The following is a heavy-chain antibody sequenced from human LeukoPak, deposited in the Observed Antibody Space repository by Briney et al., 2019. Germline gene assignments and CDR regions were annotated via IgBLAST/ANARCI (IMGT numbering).Heavy chain of an antibody. CDR2: IKSSSTTI. D-gene: IGHD4-17*01. J-gene: IGHJ4*02. CDR1: RFTFNSYN. V-gene: IGHV3-48*01. CDR3: AKERGLYGDYDFDY. Sequence: PGGSLRLSCTASRFTFNSYNMNWVRQAPGKGLEWVSYIKSSSTTIYYADSVKGRFTISRDNSKNTLYLQMNSLRAEDTAVYYCAKERGLYGDYDFDYWGQGTLVTVSS.